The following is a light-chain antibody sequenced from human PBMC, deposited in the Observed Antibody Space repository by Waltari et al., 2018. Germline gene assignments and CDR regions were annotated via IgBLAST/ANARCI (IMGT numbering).Light chain of an antibody. J-gene: IGLJ3*02. V-gene: IGLV2-14*03. CDR2: DVT. CDR1: SNYIGGHDF. Sequence: QSALTQPASVSGSPGQSITLSCTGTSNYIGGHDFVSWYQQHPGQAPKLLIYDVTKRASVISSRFSGSKSGNTASLTISGLQAEDEADYYCFSFTPTSRLAMFAGGTKLTV. CDR3: FSFTPTSRLAM.